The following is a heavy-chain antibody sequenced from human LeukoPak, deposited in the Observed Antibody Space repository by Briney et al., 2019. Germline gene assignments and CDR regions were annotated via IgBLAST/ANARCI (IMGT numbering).Heavy chain of an antibody. CDR1: GFTFSSYT. V-gene: IGHV3-21*01. D-gene: IGHD4-17*01. CDR2: ISSSRSYI. CDR3: AKERATVTNYYYYYGMDV. J-gene: IGHJ6*02. Sequence: GGSLRLSCAPSGFTFSSYTMNWVRQAPGKGLEWVSSISSSRSYINYADSVKGRFTISRDNAKNSLYLQMSSLRADDTAVYFCAKERATVTNYYYYYGMDVWGQGTTVTVSS.